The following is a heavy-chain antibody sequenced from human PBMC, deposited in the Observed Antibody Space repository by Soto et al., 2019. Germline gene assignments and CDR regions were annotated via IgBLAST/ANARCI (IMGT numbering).Heavy chain of an antibody. CDR2: IHYTGST. D-gene: IGHD3-16*01. J-gene: IGHJ3*02. CDR1: GGYISIGGYD. CDR3: ARGDYGGNDSFDI. V-gene: IGHV4-31*03. Sequence: SETLSPTCIVSGGYISIGGYDLGWIRQHPGKGLEWVGYIHYTGSTYYNLSLETRVSISLGTSKNQFYLNLSSVTAADTAVYFCARGDYGGNDSFDIWGQGTMVT.